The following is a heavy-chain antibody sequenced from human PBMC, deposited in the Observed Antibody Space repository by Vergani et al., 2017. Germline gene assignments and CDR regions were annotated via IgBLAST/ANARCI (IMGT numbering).Heavy chain of an antibody. J-gene: IGHJ6*03. CDR2: IKQDGSEK. Sequence: VQLVESGGGVVQPGRSLRLSCAASGFTFSSYGMHWVRQAPGKGLEWVANIKQDGSEKYYVDSVKGRFTISRDNAKNSLYLQMNSLRAEDTAVYYCASIAARPYYYYYMDVWGKGTTVTVSS. CDR1: GFTFSSYG. D-gene: IGHD6-6*01. CDR3: ASIAARPYYYYYMDV. V-gene: IGHV3-7*01.